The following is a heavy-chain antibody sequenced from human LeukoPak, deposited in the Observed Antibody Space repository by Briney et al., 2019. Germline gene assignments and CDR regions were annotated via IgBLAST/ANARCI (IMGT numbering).Heavy chain of an antibody. CDR3: FGLRRYCSSTSCDNDY. V-gene: IGHV3-23*01. Sequence: GGSLRLSCAASGFTFSSYAMSWVRQAPGKGLEWVSAISGSGGSTYYADSVKGRFTISRDNSKNTLYPQMNSLRAEDTAVYYCFGLRRYCSSTSCDNDYWGQGTLVTVSS. D-gene: IGHD2-2*01. CDR2: ISGSGGST. CDR1: GFTFSSYA. J-gene: IGHJ4*02.